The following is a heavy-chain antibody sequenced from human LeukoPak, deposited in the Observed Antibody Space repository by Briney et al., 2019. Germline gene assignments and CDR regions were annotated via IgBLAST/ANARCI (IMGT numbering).Heavy chain of an antibody. Sequence: GGTLRLSCAASGFTFSSYWMNWVRQAQGKGRVWVSRIASDGRSTTYADPVKGRFSISRDNAKNNMYLQMNSRIVEDTAVYYCARGRPHGNNYWCQETLVTVAS. CDR2: IASDGRST. V-gene: IGHV3-74*01. CDR3: ARGRPHGNNY. CDR1: GFTFSSYW. J-gene: IGHJ4*02. D-gene: IGHD2/OR15-2a*01.